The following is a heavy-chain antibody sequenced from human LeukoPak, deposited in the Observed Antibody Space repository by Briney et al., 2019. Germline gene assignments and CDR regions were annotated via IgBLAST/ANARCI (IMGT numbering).Heavy chain of an antibody. CDR3: ARSCSSTNCYPIQLWNFDF. V-gene: IGHV3-30*03. J-gene: IGHJ4*02. CDR2: ISYDGSNK. D-gene: IGHD2-2*01. Sequence: PGGSLRLSCAASGFTFSSYGMHWVRQAPGKGLEWVAVISYDGSNKHYADSVKGRFTVSRDNSKNTLYLQMDSLRAEDTAVYYCARSCSSTNCYPIQLWNFDFWGQGTLVTVSS. CDR1: GFTFSSYG.